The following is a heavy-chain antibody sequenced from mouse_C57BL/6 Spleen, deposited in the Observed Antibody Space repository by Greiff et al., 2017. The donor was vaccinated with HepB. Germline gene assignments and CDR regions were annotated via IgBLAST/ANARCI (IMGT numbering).Heavy chain of an antibody. CDR3: ARKGDGYYPSDYDV. CDR2: LNPNNGGT. CDR1: GYTFTDYY. Sequence: VQLQQSGPELVKPGASVKISCKASGYTFTDYYMNWVKQSHGKSLEWIGDLNPNNGGTSYNQKFKGKATLTVDKSSSTAYMELRSQTSEDSAVYYCARKGDGYYPSDYDVWGTGATVTVSS. V-gene: IGHV1-26*01. D-gene: IGHD2-3*01. J-gene: IGHJ1*03.